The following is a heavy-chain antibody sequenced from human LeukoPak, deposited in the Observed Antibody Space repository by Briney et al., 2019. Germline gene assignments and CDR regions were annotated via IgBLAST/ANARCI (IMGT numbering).Heavy chain of an antibody. CDR1: GGTFSSYA. D-gene: IGHD1-1*01. J-gene: IGHJ3*02. CDR2: IIPIFGTA. CDR3: ARERYNWNDGDAFDI. V-gene: IGHV1-69*01. Sequence: VASVKVSCKASGGTFSSYAISWVRQAPGQGLEWMGGIIPIFGTANYAQKFQGRVTITADESTTTAYMELSSLRSEDTAVYYCARERYNWNDGDAFDIWGQGTMVTVSS.